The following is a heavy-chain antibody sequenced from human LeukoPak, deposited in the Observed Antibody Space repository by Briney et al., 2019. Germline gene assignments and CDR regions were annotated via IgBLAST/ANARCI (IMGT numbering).Heavy chain of an antibody. D-gene: IGHD5-24*01. CDR1: GGSISSGSYY. V-gene: IGHV4-61*01. Sequence: SQTLSLTCTVSGGSISSGSYYWSWIRQPPGKGLEWIGYIYYSGSTNYNPSLKSRVTISVDTSKNQFSLKLSSVTAADTAVYYCARGGDGYNYDLYYSDYWGQGTLVTVSS. J-gene: IGHJ4*02. CDR3: ARGGDGYNYDLYYSDY. CDR2: IYYSGST.